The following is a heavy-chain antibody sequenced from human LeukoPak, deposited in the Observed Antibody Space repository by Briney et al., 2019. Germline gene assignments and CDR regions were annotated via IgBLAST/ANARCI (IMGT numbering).Heavy chain of an antibody. V-gene: IGHV7-4-1*02. CDR3: ARLIWFGELNNNWFDP. J-gene: IGHJ5*02. Sequence: VASVKVSCKASGYTFTSYAMNWVRQAPGQGLEWMGWISTNTGNPTYAQGFTGRFVFSLDTSVSTAYLQISSLKAEDTAVYYCARLIWFGELNNNWFDPWGQGTLVTVSS. CDR1: GYTFTSYA. D-gene: IGHD3-10*01. CDR2: ISTNTGNP.